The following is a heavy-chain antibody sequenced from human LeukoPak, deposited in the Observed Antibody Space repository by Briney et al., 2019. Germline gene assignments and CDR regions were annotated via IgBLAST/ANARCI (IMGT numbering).Heavy chain of an antibody. J-gene: IGHJ1*01. Sequence: GGSLRLSCAASGFTFSSFDMTWVRQAPGKGLEWVSSISRRGNSTHYADSVKGRFTISRDASKNTVDLQMNNLRAEDTAVYYCVKWYASGWCGFFRHWGQGTLVTVSA. V-gene: IGHV3-23*01. CDR1: GFTFSSFD. D-gene: IGHD6-19*01. CDR2: ISRRGNST. CDR3: VKWYASGWCGFFRH.